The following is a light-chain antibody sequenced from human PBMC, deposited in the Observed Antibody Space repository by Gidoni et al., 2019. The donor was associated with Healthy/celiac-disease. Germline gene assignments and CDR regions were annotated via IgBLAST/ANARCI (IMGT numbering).Light chain of an antibody. CDR3: QQYGSSPALT. CDR1: QSVSSSY. CDR2: GAS. J-gene: IGKJ4*01. Sequence: EIVLTQSPGTLSLSPGERATLSCRASQSVSSSYLAWYQQKPGQAPMRRIYGASSSATGIPDRCSRSGYGTDFTLTISRLEPDDFAVYYCQQYGSSPALTFGGGTKVEIK. V-gene: IGKV3-20*01.